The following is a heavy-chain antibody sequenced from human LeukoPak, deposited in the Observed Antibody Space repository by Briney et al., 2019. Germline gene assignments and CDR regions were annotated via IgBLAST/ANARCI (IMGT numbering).Heavy chain of an antibody. D-gene: IGHD6-13*01. CDR2: IYSGGST. Sequence: GGSLRLSCAASGFIVSTSYMTWVRQAPGKGLEWVSFIYSGGSTYYADSVKGRFTISRDNSKNTLYLQMNSLRAEDTAVYYCARDNAGIAAAVLDYWGQGTLVTVSS. CDR3: ARDNAGIAAAVLDY. CDR1: GFIVSTSY. J-gene: IGHJ4*02. V-gene: IGHV3-53*01.